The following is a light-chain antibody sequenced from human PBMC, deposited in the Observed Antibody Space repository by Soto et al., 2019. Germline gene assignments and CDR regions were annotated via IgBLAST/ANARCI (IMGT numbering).Light chain of an antibody. J-gene: IGLJ1*01. CDR3: AAWADSLNVLYV. V-gene: IGLV1-44*01. Sequence: QSVLTQPPSASATPGQRVTISCSGSRSNIGTNAVNWYQQLPRTAPRLLIYNNNQRPSGVPDRFSGSKSGTSASLAISGLQSDDEATYCCAAWADSLNVLYVFGTGTKLTVL. CDR2: NNN. CDR1: RSNIGTNA.